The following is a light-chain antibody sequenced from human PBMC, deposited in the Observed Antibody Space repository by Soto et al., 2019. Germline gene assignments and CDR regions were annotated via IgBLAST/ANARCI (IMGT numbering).Light chain of an antibody. V-gene: IGLV9-49*01. Sequence: QSVLTQPPSASASLGAAVTLTCTLSSGYSNYKVDWYQQRPGKGPRFVMRVGTGGIVGSKGDGIPDRFSVLGSGRNRYLTIKNIQEEDESDYHCGADHGSGSNFVYLVFGGGTKLTVL. CDR2: VGTGGIVG. J-gene: IGLJ2*01. CDR3: GADHGSGSNFVYLV. CDR1: SGYSNYK.